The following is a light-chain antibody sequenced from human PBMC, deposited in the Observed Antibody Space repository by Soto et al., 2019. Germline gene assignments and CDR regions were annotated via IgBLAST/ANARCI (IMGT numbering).Light chain of an antibody. CDR3: QQHNNWPLT. CDR1: QSISRN. J-gene: IGKJ1*01. Sequence: EIVMTQSPATLSVSPGERATLSCRASQSISRNLAWYQQKPGQAPRLLIYAASTRATGLPARFSGSGSGTEFTLTISSLQSEDFAVYSCQQHNNWPLTFGQGTKVEVK. CDR2: AAS. V-gene: IGKV3-15*01.